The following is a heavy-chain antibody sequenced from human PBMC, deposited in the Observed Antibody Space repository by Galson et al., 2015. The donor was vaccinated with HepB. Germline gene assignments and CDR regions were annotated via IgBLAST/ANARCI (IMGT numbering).Heavy chain of an antibody. Sequence: SVKVSCKASGYTFTSYDINWVRQATGQGLEWMGWMNPNSGNTGYAQKFQGRVTMTRNTSISTAYMELSSLRSEDTAVYYCARSGSYASWFDPWGQGTLVTVSS. CDR1: GYTFTSYD. V-gene: IGHV1-8*01. J-gene: IGHJ5*02. CDR3: ARSGSYASWFDP. CDR2: MNPNSGNT. D-gene: IGHD1-26*01.